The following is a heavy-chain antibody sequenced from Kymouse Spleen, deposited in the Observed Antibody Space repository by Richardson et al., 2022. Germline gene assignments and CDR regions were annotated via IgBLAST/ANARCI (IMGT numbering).Heavy chain of an antibody. J-gene: IGHJ4*02. D-gene: IGHD3-3*01. CDR2: INHSGST. V-gene: IGHV4-34*01. Sequence: QVQLQQWGAGLLKPSETLSLTCAVYGGSFSGYYWSWIRQPPGKGLEWIGEINHSGSTNYNPSLKSRVTISVDTSKNQFSLKLSSVTAADTAVYYCARGDYDFWSGQGGFDYWGQGTLVTVSS. CDR1: GGSFSGYY. CDR3: ARGDYDFWSGQGGFDY.